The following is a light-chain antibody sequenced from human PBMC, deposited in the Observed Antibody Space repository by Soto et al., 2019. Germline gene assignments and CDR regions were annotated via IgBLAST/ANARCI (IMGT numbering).Light chain of an antibody. Sequence: EIVLTQSPGTLSLSPGKRATLSCRASQSISSSYLAWYQQRPGQAPRLLIYGASSRATGIPDRFSGSGSGTEFTLTIISLQSEDSAVYYCQQYNDWPLTFGGGTKVDI. V-gene: IGKV3-20*01. CDR2: GAS. CDR3: QQYNDWPLT. J-gene: IGKJ4*01. CDR1: QSISSSY.